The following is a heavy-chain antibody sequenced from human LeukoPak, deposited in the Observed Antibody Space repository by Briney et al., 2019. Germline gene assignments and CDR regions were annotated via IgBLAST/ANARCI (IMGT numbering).Heavy chain of an antibody. J-gene: IGHJ4*02. V-gene: IGHV4-39*01. CDR2: FYYSGTT. D-gene: IGHD1-14*01. Sequence: SENLSLTCTVSGGSISSRSSYWGWIRQPPGKGLEWIGTFYYSGTTYYNPSLKSRVTISADTSKNQFSLKLTSVTAADTAVYYCAKLTTNGGTYFHYWGQGTLVAVSS. CDR1: GGSISSRSSY. CDR3: AKLTTNGGTYFHY.